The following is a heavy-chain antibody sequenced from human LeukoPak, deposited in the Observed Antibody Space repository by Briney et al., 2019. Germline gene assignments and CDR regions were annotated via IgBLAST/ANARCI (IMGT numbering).Heavy chain of an antibody. CDR1: GYSFTSYW. D-gene: IGHD3-3*01. Sequence: GESLKISCKGSGYSFTSYWIGWVRQMPGKGLEWMGIIYPGDSDTRYSPSFQGQVTISADKSISTAYLQWSSLKASDTAMYYCARNKGDYDFWRGLIGDYWGQETLSPSPQ. V-gene: IGHV5-51*01. J-gene: IGHJ4*02. CDR3: ARNKGDYDFWRGLIGDY. CDR2: IYPGDSDT.